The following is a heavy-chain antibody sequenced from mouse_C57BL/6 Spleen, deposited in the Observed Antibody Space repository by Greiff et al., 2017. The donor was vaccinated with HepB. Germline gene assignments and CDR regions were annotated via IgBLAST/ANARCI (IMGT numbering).Heavy chain of an antibody. J-gene: IGHJ1*03. V-gene: IGHV1-19*01. CDR1: GYTFTDYY. Sequence: EVQLQQSGPVLVKPGASVKMSCKASGYTFTDYYMNWVKQSHGKSLEWIGVINPYNGGTSYNQKFKGKATLTVDKSSSTAYMELNSLTSEDSAVYYCARRSTVVPYWYFDVWGTGTTVTVSS. CDR3: ARRSTVVPYWYFDV. D-gene: IGHD1-1*01. CDR2: INPYNGGT.